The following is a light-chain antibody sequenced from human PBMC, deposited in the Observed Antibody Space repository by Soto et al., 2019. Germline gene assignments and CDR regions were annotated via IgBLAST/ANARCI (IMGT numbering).Light chain of an antibody. CDR2: DVA. CDR3: SSYTTSSTYV. V-gene: IGLV2-14*01. J-gene: IGLJ1*01. Sequence: QSVLTQPASVSGSPGQSITISCTGTSTDVGRYNYVSWYQQHPGKAPKLMIYDVANRPSGVSNRFSGSKSGITASLTISGLQAEDEADYYCSSYTTSSTYVFGTGTKLT. CDR1: STDVGRYNY.